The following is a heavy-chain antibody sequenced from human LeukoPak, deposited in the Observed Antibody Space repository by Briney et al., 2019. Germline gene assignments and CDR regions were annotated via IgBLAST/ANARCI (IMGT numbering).Heavy chain of an antibody. CDR1: GYTFTGYY. D-gene: IGHD3-16*02. V-gene: IGHV1-2*02. Sequence: ASVKVSCKASGYTFTGYYIHWVRQAPGQGLEWMGWINPNSGGTNYAQKFQGRVTMTRDTSISTAYMELSGVRSDDTAVYYCARDMVKATGVIAIYYYMDVWGRGTTVTVSS. J-gene: IGHJ6*03. CDR3: ARDMVKATGVIAIYYYMDV. CDR2: INPNSGGT.